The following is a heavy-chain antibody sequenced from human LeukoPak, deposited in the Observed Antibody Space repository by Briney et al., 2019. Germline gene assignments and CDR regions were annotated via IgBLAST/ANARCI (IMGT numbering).Heavy chain of an antibody. J-gene: IGHJ4*02. D-gene: IGHD6-13*01. CDR2: MKYDGSEK. V-gene: IGHV3-7*01. Sequence: GGSLRLSCAASGSTFSSYSMSSVRQAPGKGLEWVASMKYDGSEKYYVDSVKGRFTISRDNAKNSLYLQMNSLRAEDTAVYYCARDIEAAGLFLDYWGQGTLVTVSS. CDR3: ARDIEAAGLFLDY. CDR1: GSTFSSYS.